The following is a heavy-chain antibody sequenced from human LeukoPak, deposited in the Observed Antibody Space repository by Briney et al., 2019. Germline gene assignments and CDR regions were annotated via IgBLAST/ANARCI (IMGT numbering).Heavy chain of an antibody. CDR3: AKGEWELPY. J-gene: IGHJ4*02. D-gene: IGHD1-26*01. Sequence: GGSLRLSCAASGFTFSSYGMNWVRQAPGKGLEWVSYISSSGSTIYYADSVKGRFTISRDNAKNSLYLQMNSLRAEDTAVYYCAKGEWELPYWGQGTLVTVSS. V-gene: IGHV3-48*03. CDR1: GFTFSSYG. CDR2: ISSSGSTI.